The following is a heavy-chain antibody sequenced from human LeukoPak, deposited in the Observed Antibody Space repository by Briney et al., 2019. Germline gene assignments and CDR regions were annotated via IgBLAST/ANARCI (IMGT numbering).Heavy chain of an antibody. CDR1: GGSFSGYY. CDR2: INHSGST. CDR3: ARGVDRLVPKKYYSDY. D-gene: IGHD6-19*01. V-gene: IGHV4-34*01. J-gene: IGHJ4*02. Sequence: TSETLSLTCAVYGGSFSGYYWSWIRQPPGKGLEWIGEINHSGSTNYNPSLKSRVTISVDTSKNQFSLKLSSVTAADTAVYYCARGVDRLVPKKYYSDYWGQGTLVTVSS.